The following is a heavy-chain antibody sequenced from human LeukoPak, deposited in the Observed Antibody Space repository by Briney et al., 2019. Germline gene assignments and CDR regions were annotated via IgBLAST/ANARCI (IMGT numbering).Heavy chain of an antibody. CDR2: IIPILGIA. Sequence: SVKVSCKASGGTFSSYAISWVRQAPGQGLAWMGRIIPILGIANYAQKFQGRVAITADKSTSTAYMELSSLRSEDTAVYYCARDPLGENWFDPWGQGTLVTVSS. V-gene: IGHV1-69*04. D-gene: IGHD3-16*01. CDR3: ARDPLGENWFDP. CDR1: GGTFSSYA. J-gene: IGHJ5*02.